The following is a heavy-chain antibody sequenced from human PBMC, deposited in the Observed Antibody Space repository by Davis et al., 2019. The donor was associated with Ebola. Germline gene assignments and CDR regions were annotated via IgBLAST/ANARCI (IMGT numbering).Heavy chain of an antibody. V-gene: IGHV3-11*01. CDR2: ISPTGSTI. J-gene: IGHJ4*02. D-gene: IGHD3-16*01. CDR1: GFIFSDHY. CDR3: VSTKGGGVLLPADN. Sequence: GGSLRLSCAASGFIFSDHYMSWIRQSPGKGLEWISYISPTGSTIYYADSVKGQFTISRDNAKNSLYLQMGSLRAEDTALYYCVSTKGGGVLLPADNWGQGTLVTVSS.